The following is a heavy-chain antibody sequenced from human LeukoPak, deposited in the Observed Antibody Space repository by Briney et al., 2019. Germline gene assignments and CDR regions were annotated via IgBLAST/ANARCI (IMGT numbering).Heavy chain of an antibody. V-gene: IGHV3-7*01. CDR2: IKGDDSAR. J-gene: IGHJ4*02. D-gene: IGHD1-26*01. CDR3: ARDVGGSLDY. Sequence: GGSLRLSCAASAFSLSDYWMNWVRQAPGKGLEWVANIKGDDSARHQADSVKGRFTISRDNAQNSVYLQMSSLRGEDTAVYYCARDVGGSLDYWGQGTLVTVSS. CDR1: AFSLSDYW.